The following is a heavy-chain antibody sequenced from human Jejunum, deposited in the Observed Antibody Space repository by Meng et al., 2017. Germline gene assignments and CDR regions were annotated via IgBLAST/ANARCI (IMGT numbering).Heavy chain of an antibody. CDR1: CPSISSFVSY. CDR3: ARAGLDNRFHF. CDR2: LFYSGNT. J-gene: IGHJ4*02. Sequence: VLLQDAGPCLLLPSPPLSLPCPFSCPSISSFVSYWPSFRPLPASRLAWFGSLFYSGNTNYNPSLPSQVTISVDMSKNQFSLHLTSVTAADTAVYYCARAGLDNRFHFWGQETLVTVSS. D-gene: IGHD2-2*03. V-gene: IGHV4-31*01.